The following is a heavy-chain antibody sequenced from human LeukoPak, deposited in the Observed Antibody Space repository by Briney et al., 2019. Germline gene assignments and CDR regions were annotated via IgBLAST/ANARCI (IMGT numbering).Heavy chain of an antibody. CDR1: GFTFDCCG. CDR3: AKPGSDSSTIINWFGP. CDR2: IRNVGNDK. D-gene: IGHD6-13*01. Sequence: GGSLRLSCAASGFTFDCCGMHWVRQAPGKGLEWVAFIRNVGNDKYYADSVKGRFTISRDNSKNTLYLQMNSLRAEDTAVYYCAKPGSDSSTIINWFGPWGQGTLVTVSS. J-gene: IGHJ5*02. V-gene: IGHV3-30*02.